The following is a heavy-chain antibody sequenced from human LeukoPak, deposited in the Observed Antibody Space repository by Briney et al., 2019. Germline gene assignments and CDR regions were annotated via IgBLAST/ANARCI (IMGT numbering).Heavy chain of an antibody. CDR2: IYYSGST. Sequence: SETLSLTCTVSGGSISSSSYYWGWIRQPPGKGLEWIGSIYYSGSTYYNPSLKSRVTISSDTSKNQFSLTLSSVTAADTAVYYCARHVGGCSGGNCYSFGYFDHWGQGTLVTVSS. D-gene: IGHD2-15*01. CDR3: ARHVGGCSGGNCYSFGYFDH. CDR1: GGSISSSSYY. V-gene: IGHV4-39*01. J-gene: IGHJ4*02.